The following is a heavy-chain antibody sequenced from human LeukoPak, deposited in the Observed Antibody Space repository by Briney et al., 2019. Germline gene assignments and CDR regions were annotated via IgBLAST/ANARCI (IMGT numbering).Heavy chain of an antibody. V-gene: IGHV1-18*04. D-gene: IGHD6-19*01. CDR3: ARGPGIAVAGVFDY. CDR1: GYTFTSYG. Sequence: GASVKVSCKASGYTFTSYGINWVRQAPGQRLKWMGWISGHNGHTNYVQKMQGRVTMTTDTSTNTAYMELRNLTSDDTAVYYCARGPGIAVAGVFDYWGQGSLVTVSS. CDR2: ISGHNGHT. J-gene: IGHJ4*02.